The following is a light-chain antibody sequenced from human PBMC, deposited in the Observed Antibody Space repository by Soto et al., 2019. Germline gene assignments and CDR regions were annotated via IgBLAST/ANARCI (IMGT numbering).Light chain of an antibody. V-gene: IGLV2-8*01. CDR1: SSDVGGYDY. CDR3: LSYAGPAYV. CDR2: EVT. Sequence: QSALTQPPSASGSPGQSVTISCTGTSSDVGGYDYVSWYQQYPGKTPKLMIFEVTKRPSGVPDRFSGSKSGNTASLTVSGLQAEDEADYYCLSYAGPAYVFGPGTKLPVL. J-gene: IGLJ1*01.